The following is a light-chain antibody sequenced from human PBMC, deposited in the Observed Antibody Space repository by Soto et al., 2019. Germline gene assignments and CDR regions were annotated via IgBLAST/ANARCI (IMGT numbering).Light chain of an antibody. J-gene: IGLJ2*01. CDR1: SSNIGNNY. CDR3: GAWDSSLSAGGVV. CDR2: HNN. V-gene: IGLV1-51*01. Sequence: QSVLTQPPSVSAAPGQKVTISCSGSSSNIGNNYVSWYQQLPGTAPKLLIYHNNKRPSGIPDRFSGSKSGTSATLGITGLQTGDEADYYCGAWDSSLSAGGVVFGGGTQLTVL.